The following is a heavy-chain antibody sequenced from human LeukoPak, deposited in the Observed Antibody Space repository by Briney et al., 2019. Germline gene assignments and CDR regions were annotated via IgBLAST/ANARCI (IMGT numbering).Heavy chain of an antibody. J-gene: IGHJ3*02. V-gene: IGHV3-23*01. D-gene: IGHD4-17*01. Sequence: GGSLTLSCVASGFTFSNYAMMWVRQAAGRGPEWVSAIRGNGIHTQYVDSVKDRFTIFRDNSRNTLYLQMNSLRADDTAVYFCARDPNGDYVGAFDMWGQGTEVTVSS. CDR2: IRGNGIHT. CDR1: GFTFSNYA. CDR3: ARDPNGDYVGAFDM.